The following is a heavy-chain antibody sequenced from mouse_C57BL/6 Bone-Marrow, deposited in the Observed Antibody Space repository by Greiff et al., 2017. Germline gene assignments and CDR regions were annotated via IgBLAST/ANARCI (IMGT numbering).Heavy chain of an antibody. V-gene: IGHV1-7*01. CDR2: INPSGGYT. Sequence: QVQLKESGAELAKPGASVKLSCKASGYTFTSYWMHWVKQRPGQGLEWIGYINPSGGYTKYNQKFKDKATLTADKSSSTAYMQLSSLTYEDSAVYYCARVPLPTVVATDWYFDVWGTGTTVTVSS. CDR1: GYTFTSYW. D-gene: IGHD1-1*01. J-gene: IGHJ1*03. CDR3: ARVPLPTVVATDWYFDV.